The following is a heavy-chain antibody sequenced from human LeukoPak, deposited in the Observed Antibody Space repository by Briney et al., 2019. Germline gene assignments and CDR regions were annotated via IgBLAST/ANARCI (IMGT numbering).Heavy chain of an antibody. J-gene: IGHJ5*02. Sequence: GGSLRLSCAASGFTFSSYSMSWVRQAPGKGLEWVSSISDDSNYIYYADSVKGRFTIPRDNAKISLYLQMNSLRAEDTAMYYCARGGVVVVPASKNWFDPWGQGTLVTVSS. CDR2: ISDDSNYI. CDR1: GFTFSSYS. CDR3: ARGGVVVVPASKNWFDP. D-gene: IGHD2-2*01. V-gene: IGHV3-21*01.